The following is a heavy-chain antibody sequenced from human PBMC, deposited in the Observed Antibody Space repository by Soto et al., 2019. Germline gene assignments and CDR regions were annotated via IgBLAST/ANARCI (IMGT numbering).Heavy chain of an antibody. CDR3: ARRPRLGYCSGGSCYSNWYFDL. D-gene: IGHD2-15*01. CDR1: GGSISRYY. Sequence: SEPLSLTCTVSGGSISRYYWSWIRQPPGKGLEWIGYIYYSGSTNYNPSLKSRVTISVDTSKNQFSLKLSSVTAADTAVYYCARRPRLGYCSGGSCYSNWYFDLWGRGTRVT. CDR2: IYYSGST. V-gene: IGHV4-59*08. J-gene: IGHJ2*01.